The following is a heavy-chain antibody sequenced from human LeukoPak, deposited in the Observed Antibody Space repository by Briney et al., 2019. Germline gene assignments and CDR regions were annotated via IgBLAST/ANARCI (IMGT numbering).Heavy chain of an antibody. CDR3: SRRVYFDY. Sequence: GGSLRLSCAASGFTFSNAWMSWVRLAPGKGLEWVGRIKSKTDGGTTDYSAPVKDRFTISRDDSKNTLYLQMNSLKTEDTAVYYCSRRVYFDYWGQGTLVTVSS. V-gene: IGHV3-15*01. J-gene: IGHJ4*02. CDR1: GFTFSNAW. CDR2: IKSKTDGGTT.